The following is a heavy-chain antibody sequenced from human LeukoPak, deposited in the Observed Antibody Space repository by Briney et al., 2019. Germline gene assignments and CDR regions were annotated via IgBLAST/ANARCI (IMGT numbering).Heavy chain of an antibody. CDR1: GYTFTSYG. CDR2: ISAYNGNT. J-gene: IGHJ3*02. D-gene: IGHD3-22*01. V-gene: IGHV1-18*01. Sequence: ASVKVSCKASGYTFTSYGISWVRQAPGQGLEWMGWISAYNGNTNYAQKLQGRVTMTTDTSTSTAYMELRSLRYDDTAVYYCARGVTMIVAPGDAFDIWGQGTMVTVSS. CDR3: ARGVTMIVAPGDAFDI.